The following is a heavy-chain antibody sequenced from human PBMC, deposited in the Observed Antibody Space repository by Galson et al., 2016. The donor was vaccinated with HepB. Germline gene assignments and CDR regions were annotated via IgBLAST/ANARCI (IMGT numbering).Heavy chain of an antibody. V-gene: IGHV3-23*01. J-gene: IGHJ6*04. CDR1: GFTFNNYG. D-gene: IGHD6-13*01. Sequence: SLRLSCPASGFTFNNYGMIWVRQAPATGLEVGASISRRGDSGDYADPVQGRFTISRDNSKNTLSLQVTGLRAEDTDVYDCVQGSTEPAVWGKGTTVIVSS. CDR3: VQGSTEPAV. CDR2: ISRRGDSG.